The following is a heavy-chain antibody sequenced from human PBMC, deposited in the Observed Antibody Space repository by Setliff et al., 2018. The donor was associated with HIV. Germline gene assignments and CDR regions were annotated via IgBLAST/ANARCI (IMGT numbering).Heavy chain of an antibody. CDR2: INGYNSKT. CDR3: AREAPRYASGAFDF. J-gene: IGHJ3*01. Sequence: ASVKVSCKSSGYNFNNFGVSWVRQAPGQGLEWLGYINGYNSKTHYLPRLQGRLTLTTDTSTNTVYLELGSLISDDTAIYYCAREAPRYASGAFDFWGQGTMVTVSS. D-gene: IGHD3-10*01. V-gene: IGHV1-18*01. CDR1: GYNFNNFG.